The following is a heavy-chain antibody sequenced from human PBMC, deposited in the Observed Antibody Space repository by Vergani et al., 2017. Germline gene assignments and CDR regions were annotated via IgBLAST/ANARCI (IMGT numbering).Heavy chain of an antibody. Sequence: QVQLVESGGNLVQPGRSLRLSCAAAGFKFSNFGMHWVRQVPGKGLEWVAFISYNGGNQCYADSVQGRFTISRDNTKNILYLQMSSLRVEDTALYYCTRDVADTHSSIWPLNYHYFMDVWGEGTTVTVSS. V-gene: IGHV3-33*05. CDR2: ISYNGGNQ. D-gene: IGHD6-13*01. CDR1: GFKFSNFG. J-gene: IGHJ6*03. CDR3: TRDVADTHSSIWPLNYHYFMDV.